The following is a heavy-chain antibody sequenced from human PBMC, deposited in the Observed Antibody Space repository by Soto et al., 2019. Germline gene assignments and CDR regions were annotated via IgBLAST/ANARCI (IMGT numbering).Heavy chain of an antibody. CDR3: SRQITGWFDP. D-gene: IGHD3-16*01. Sequence: EVQLVESGGGLVKPGGSLRLSCAASGFTFSSYSMNWVRQAPGKGLEWVSSISSSSSYIYYADSVKGRFTISRDNAKNSLYLQINSLRAEDTAVYYCSRQITGWFDPWGQGTLVTVSS. J-gene: IGHJ5*02. V-gene: IGHV3-21*01. CDR2: ISSSSSYI. CDR1: GFTFSSYS.